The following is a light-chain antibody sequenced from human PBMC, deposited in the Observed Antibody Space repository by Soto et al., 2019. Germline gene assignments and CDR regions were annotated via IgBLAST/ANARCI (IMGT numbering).Light chain of an antibody. V-gene: IGKV1D-12*01. Sequence: DVQVTQSPSFVSASVGDRVTITCRASQGIGTWLAWYQQKPGAAPNLLISGASNLESGVPARFSGSGIGTHFTFTIVSLQPEDSATYYSQHTNSFPITFGQGTRLEI. CDR2: GAS. J-gene: IGKJ5*01. CDR3: QHTNSFPIT. CDR1: QGIGTW.